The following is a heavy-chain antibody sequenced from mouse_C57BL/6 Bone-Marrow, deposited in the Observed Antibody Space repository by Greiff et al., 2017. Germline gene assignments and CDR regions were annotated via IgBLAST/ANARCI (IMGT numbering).Heavy chain of an antibody. J-gene: IGHJ3*01. Sequence: QVHVKQPGAELVKPGASVKLSCKASGYTFTSYWMHWVKQRPGQGLEWIGMIHPNSGSTNYNEKFKSKATLTVDKSSSTAYMQLSSLTSEDSAVYYCASTPWFAYWGQGTLVTVSA. V-gene: IGHV1-64*01. CDR3: ASTPWFAY. CDR1: GYTFTSYW. CDR2: IHPNSGST.